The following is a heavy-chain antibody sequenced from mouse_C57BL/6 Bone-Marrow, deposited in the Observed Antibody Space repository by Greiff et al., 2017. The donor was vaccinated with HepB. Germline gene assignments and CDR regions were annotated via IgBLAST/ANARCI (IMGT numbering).Heavy chain of an antibody. D-gene: IGHD2-10*01. CDR1: GYTFTDYN. V-gene: IGHV1-22*01. CDR2: INPNNGGT. J-gene: IGHJ4*01. CDR3: ARLPDAYFFY. Sequence: DVHLVESGPELVKPGASVKMSCKASGYTFTDYNMHWVKQSHGKSLEWIGYINPNNGGTSYNQKFKGKATLTVNKSSSTAYMELRSLTSEDSAVYYCARLPDAYFFYWGQGTSVTVSS.